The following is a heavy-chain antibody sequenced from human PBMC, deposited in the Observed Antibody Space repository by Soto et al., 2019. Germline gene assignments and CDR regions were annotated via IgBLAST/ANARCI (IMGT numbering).Heavy chain of an antibody. J-gene: IGHJ4*02. CDR3: ARGTSGYGTLFDY. D-gene: IGHD5-12*01. CDR2: INPGSGRT. CDR1: GYTFTAYF. V-gene: IGHV1-2*02. Sequence: QVQMVQSGAEVKNPGASVKVSCRASGYTFTAYFLHWVRQAPGQGPEWMAWINPGSGRTNHAQKFQCLVTVTWDSSINTVYMELRGLGSVDSAEYFCARGTSGYGTLFDYWGQGTLVTVSS.